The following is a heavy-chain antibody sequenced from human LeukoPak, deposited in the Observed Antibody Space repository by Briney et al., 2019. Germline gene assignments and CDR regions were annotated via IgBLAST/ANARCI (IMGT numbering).Heavy chain of an antibody. CDR3: AKDWGKFSSSWYDY. D-gene: IGHD6-13*01. J-gene: IGHJ4*02. CDR1: GLTVNSNY. V-gene: IGHV3-53*01. CDR2: IYSGGAT. Sequence: GGSLRLSCVASGLTVNSNYMSWVRQAPGKGLEWVSAIYSGGATYYADSVKGRFTVSRDDSKNTLYLQMNSLRAEDTAVYYCAKDWGKFSSSWYDYWGQGTLVTVSS.